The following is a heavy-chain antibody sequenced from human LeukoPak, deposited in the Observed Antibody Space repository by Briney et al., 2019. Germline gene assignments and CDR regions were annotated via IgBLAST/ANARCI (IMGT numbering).Heavy chain of an antibody. D-gene: IGHD1-26*01. Sequence: ASVKVSCKVSGYTLTELSMHWVRQAPGKGLEWMGGFDPEDGETIYAQKFQGRVTMTEDTSTDTAYMELSSLRSEDTAVYYCATDPVGPIVGAGAFDPWGQGTLVTVSS. J-gene: IGHJ5*02. CDR3: ATDPVGPIVGAGAFDP. V-gene: IGHV1-24*01. CDR1: GYTLTELS. CDR2: FDPEDGET.